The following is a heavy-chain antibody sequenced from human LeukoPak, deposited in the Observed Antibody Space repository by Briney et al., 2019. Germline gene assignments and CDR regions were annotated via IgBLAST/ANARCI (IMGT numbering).Heavy chain of an antibody. J-gene: IGHJ4*02. CDR3: ARGKHYDLGFDY. Sequence: PGGSLRLSCAASGFTFSSYWMHWVRQAPGKGLVWVSRINSDGSSTSYADSVKGRFTISRDNAKNTLYLQMNSLRAEDTAVYYCARGKHYDLGFDYWGQGTLSPSPQ. D-gene: IGHD3-3*01. CDR2: INSDGSST. V-gene: IGHV3-74*01. CDR1: GFTFSSYW.